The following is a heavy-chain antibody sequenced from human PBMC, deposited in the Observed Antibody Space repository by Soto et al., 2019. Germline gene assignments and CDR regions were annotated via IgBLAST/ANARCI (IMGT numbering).Heavy chain of an antibody. V-gene: IGHV4-34*01. CDR3: ARGGSNDWQVALDI. CDR2: INHSGSY. CDR1: GGSFRTYY. D-gene: IGHD3-9*01. J-gene: IGHJ3*02. Sequence: SETLSLTCAVSGGSFRTYYYNWIRQSPGKGLEWVGEINHSGSYNYSPALKSRVTMSLDTSKKHLSLRLTSVTAADTAVYYCARGGSNDWQVALDIWGQGTVVTVSS.